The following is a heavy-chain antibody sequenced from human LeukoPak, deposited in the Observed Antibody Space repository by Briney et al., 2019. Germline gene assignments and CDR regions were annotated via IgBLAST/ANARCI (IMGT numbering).Heavy chain of an antibody. D-gene: IGHD3-22*01. Sequence: KPSETLSLTCSVSGGSFSSGGHYWSWIRQHPGKGLEWLVYIYNTGNTYYNPSLKSRITISMDTSKNQFSLKLRSVTAADTAVYFCARALDYYDTSGYYPIHYYFYGMDVWGQGTTVTVSS. CDR2: IYNTGNT. CDR3: ARALDYYDTSGYYPIHYYFYGMDV. J-gene: IGHJ6*02. V-gene: IGHV4-31*02. CDR1: GGSFSSGGHY.